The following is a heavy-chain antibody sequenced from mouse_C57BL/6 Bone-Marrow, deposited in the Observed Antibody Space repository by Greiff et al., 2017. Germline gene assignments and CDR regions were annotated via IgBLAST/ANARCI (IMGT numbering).Heavy chain of an antibody. J-gene: IGHJ3*01. V-gene: IGHV5-17*01. Sequence: EVHLVESGGGLVKPGGSLKLSCAASGFTFSDYGMHWVRQAPEQGLEWVAYISSGSSTIYYADTVKGRFTISRDNAKNTLFLQMTSLRSEDTAMYYCARGRRCFAYWGQGTLVTVSA. CDR3: ARGRRCFAY. CDR1: GFTFSDYG. CDR2: ISSGSSTI.